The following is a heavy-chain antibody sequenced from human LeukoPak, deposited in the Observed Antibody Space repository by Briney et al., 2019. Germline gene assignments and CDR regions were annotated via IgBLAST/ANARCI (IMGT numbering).Heavy chain of an antibody. V-gene: IGHV3-23*01. D-gene: IGHD5-24*01. CDR1: GFTFSTFA. CDR2: ISGSGGST. J-gene: IGHJ4*02. Sequence: GGSLRLSCAASGFTFSTFAMSWVRQAPGKGLEWVSAISGSGGSTYYADSVKGRFTISRDNSKNTLYLQMNSLRAEDTAVYYCAKDDRWLQFCCWGQGTLVTVSA. CDR3: AKDDRWLQFCC.